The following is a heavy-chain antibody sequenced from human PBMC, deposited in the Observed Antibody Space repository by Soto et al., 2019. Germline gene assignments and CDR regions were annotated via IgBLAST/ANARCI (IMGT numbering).Heavy chain of an antibody. V-gene: IGHV4-30-2*01. CDR2: IYHSGST. CDR3: ASYAEYYYYGMDV. Sequence: SETLSLTCAVSGGSITSGGYSWTWIRQPPGKGLEWIGFIYHSGSTYYNPSLRSRVTMSVDRSKNQFSLKLSSVTAADTAVYYGASYAEYYYYGMDVWGQGTTATVSS. J-gene: IGHJ6*02. CDR1: GGSITSGGYS. D-gene: IGHD3-16*01.